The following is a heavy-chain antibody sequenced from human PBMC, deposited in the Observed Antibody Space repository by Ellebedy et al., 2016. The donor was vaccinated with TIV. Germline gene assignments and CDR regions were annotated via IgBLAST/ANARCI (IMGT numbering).Heavy chain of an antibody. CDR2: VSDSGGGT. CDR1: GFTFSSYA. Sequence: PGGSLRLSCAASGFTFSSYAMGWVRQAPGKGLEWVSTVSDSGGGTYYADPVKGRFTISRDNSKNTLNVQMNSLRVEDTAVYYCAKDSGRSGWYFDLWGRGTLVTVSS. CDR3: AKDSGRSGWYFDL. V-gene: IGHV3-23*01. D-gene: IGHD3-10*01. J-gene: IGHJ2*01.